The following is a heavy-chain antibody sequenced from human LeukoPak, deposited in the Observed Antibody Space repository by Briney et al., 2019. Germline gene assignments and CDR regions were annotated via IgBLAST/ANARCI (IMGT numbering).Heavy chain of an antibody. Sequence: ASVKVSCKASGYTFTGYYMHWARQAPGQGLEWMGWINPNSGGTNYAQKFQGRVTMTRDTSISTAYMELSRLRSDDTAVYYCARELYGDYVGYYGMDVWGQGTTVTVSS. J-gene: IGHJ6*02. D-gene: IGHD4-17*01. CDR2: INPNSGGT. CDR3: ARELYGDYVGYYGMDV. CDR1: GYTFTGYY. V-gene: IGHV1-2*02.